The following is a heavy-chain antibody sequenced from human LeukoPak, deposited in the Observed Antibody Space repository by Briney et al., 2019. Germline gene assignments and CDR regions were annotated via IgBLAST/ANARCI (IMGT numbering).Heavy chain of an antibody. V-gene: IGHV4-31*03. J-gene: IGHJ4*02. CDR3: ARAHLNDGVSDY. CDR2: IYCSGST. CDR1: GGSISSGGYY. Sequence: NSSETLSLTCTVSGGSISSGGYYWSWIRQHPGKGLEWIGYIYCSGSTYYNPSLKSRVTISVDTSKNQFSLKLSSVTAADTAVYYRARAHLNDGVSDYWGQGTLVTVSS.